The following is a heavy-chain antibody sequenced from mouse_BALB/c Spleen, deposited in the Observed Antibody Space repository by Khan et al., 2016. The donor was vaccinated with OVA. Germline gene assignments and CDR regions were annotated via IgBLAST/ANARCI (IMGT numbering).Heavy chain of an antibody. V-gene: IGHV5-6*01. CDR2: ISSGGDYT. CDR1: GFTFSSYS. CDR3: ADHLTGSFAY. Sequence: EVELVESGGDLVKPGGSLTLSCAASGFTFSSYSMSWVRQTPDKRLEWVASISSGGDYTYYPDRVTGRFTISRDNAKNTLYLQMSDLKSEESAMYYCADHLTGSFAYWGQGTLVTVSA. J-gene: IGHJ3*01.